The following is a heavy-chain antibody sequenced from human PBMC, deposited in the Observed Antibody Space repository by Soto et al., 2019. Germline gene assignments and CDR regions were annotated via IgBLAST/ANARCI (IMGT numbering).Heavy chain of an antibody. Sequence: QVQLVESGGGGVQPGRSLRLSCAASGFTFSSYGMHWVRQAPGKGLEWVAVISYDGSNKYYADSVKGRFTISRDNSKNTVYLQMHSLRAQDTAVYYCAKGAYSGSDLDYWGQGNMVTVSS. V-gene: IGHV3-30*18. CDR3: AKGAYSGSDLDY. D-gene: IGHD1-26*01. CDR1: GFTFSSYG. J-gene: IGHJ4*02. CDR2: ISYDGSNK.